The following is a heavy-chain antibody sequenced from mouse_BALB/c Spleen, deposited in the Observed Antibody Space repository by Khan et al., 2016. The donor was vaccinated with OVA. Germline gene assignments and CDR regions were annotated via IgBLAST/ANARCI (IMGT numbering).Heavy chain of an antibody. CDR1: GYTFTNYG. V-gene: IGHV9-3-1*01. CDR3: TRPPHFSYVLVY. Sequence: QIQLVQSGPELKKPGETVKISCKASGYTFTNYGMNWVKQAPGKALKRMGWISTYTGEPTYADDFKGRFAFSLETSASTAYLQINNLKNEDTATDFCTRPPHFSYVLVYWGQGTSVTVSS. CDR2: ISTYTGEP. J-gene: IGHJ4*01.